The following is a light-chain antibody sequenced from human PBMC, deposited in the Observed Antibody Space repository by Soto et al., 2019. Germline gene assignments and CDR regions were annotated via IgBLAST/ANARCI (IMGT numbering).Light chain of an antibody. J-gene: IGLJ2*01. V-gene: IGLV1-47*01. Sequence: QSVLTQPPSASGTPGQRVTISLSGSSSNIGSNYIYWYQQLPGTAPKLLIYRNNQRPSGVSDRFSGSKSGTSASLAISGLRSEDEADYYCAAWDDSLSGVVFGGGTKLTVL. CDR1: SSNIGSNY. CDR3: AAWDDSLSGVV. CDR2: RNN.